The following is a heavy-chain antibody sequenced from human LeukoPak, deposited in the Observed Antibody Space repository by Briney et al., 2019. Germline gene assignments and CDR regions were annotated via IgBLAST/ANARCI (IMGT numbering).Heavy chain of an antibody. CDR1: GGTFSSYA. V-gene: IGHV1-69*04. D-gene: IGHD3-10*01. CDR2: IIPILGIA. J-gene: IGHJ4*02. CDR3: ATSMVRGVLIDY. Sequence: SVKVSCKASGGTFSSYAISWVRQAPGQGLEWMGRIIPILGIANYAQKFQGRVTITADKSTSTAYMELSSLRSDDTAVYYCATSMVRGVLIDYWGQGTLVTVSS.